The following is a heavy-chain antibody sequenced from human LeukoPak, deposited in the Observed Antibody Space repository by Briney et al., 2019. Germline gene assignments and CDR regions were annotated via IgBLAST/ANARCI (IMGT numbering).Heavy chain of an antibody. CDR1: GYTFTGYY. D-gene: IGHD1-1*01. J-gene: IGHJ4*02. CDR2: INPNSGGT. Sequence: ASVKVSCKASGYTFTGYYMHWVRQAPGQGLEWMGWINPNSGGTNYAQKFQGRVTMTTDTSTSTAYMELRSLRSDDTAVYYCARDLGVSSGTTLDYWGQGTLVTVSS. CDR3: ARDLGVSSGTTLDY. V-gene: IGHV1-2*02.